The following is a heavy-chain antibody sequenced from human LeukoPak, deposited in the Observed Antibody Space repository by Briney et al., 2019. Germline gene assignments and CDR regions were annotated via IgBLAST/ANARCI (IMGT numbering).Heavy chain of an antibody. D-gene: IGHD1-26*01. Sequence: GASVKVSCKASGYTFTGYYMHWVRQAPGQGLAWMGRIIPNSGGTNYAQKFQDRVTMTRDTSTSTAYMELSRLISDDAAVYYCARRSGSYYPDYWGQGTLVTVSS. CDR3: ARRSGSYYPDY. CDR1: GYTFTGYY. CDR2: IIPNSGGT. V-gene: IGHV1-2*06. J-gene: IGHJ4*02.